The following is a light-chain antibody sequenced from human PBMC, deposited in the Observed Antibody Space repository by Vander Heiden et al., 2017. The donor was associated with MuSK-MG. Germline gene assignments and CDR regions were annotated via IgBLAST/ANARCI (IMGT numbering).Light chain of an antibody. J-gene: IGKJ4*01. Sequence: DIWMTQPPSTLSASVGDRVTITCRASQSFSDWLAWYQHKPGEAPKLMVDKATILQGGVPSRFSGSQSATEFTLTISSLQPDDFATYYFQQYHSSQTFGGGTRVEI. V-gene: IGKV1-5*03. CDR3: QQYHSSQT. CDR1: QSFSDW. CDR2: KAT.